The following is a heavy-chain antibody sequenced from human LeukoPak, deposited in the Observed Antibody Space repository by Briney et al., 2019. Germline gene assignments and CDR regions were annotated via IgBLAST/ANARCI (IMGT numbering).Heavy chain of an antibody. J-gene: IGHJ4*02. D-gene: IGHD2-21*01. CDR3: GRALIAYRVDLSDY. V-gene: IGHV3-30*01. CDR2: ISYDASNK. Sequence: GGSLRLSCAASGFTFSSYAMHWVRQAPGKGLEWVAVISYDASNKYYADSVKGRFTISRDNSKNTLYLQMTSLRAEDTAVYYSGRALIAYRVDLSDYWGQGTLVTVYS. CDR1: GFTFSSYA.